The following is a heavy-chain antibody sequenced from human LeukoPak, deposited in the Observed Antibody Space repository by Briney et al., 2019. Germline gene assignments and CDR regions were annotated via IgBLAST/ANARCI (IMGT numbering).Heavy chain of an antibody. D-gene: IGHD2-2*01. Sequence: SETLSLTCAVYGGSFSGYYWSWIRQPPGKGLEWIGEINHSGSTNYNPSRKSRVTISVDTSKNQFSLKLSSVTAADTAVYYCARHPLYCSSTSCYGGFDYWGQGTLVTVSS. CDR2: INHSGST. V-gene: IGHV4-34*01. J-gene: IGHJ4*02. CDR1: GGSFSGYY. CDR3: ARHPLYCSSTSCYGGFDY.